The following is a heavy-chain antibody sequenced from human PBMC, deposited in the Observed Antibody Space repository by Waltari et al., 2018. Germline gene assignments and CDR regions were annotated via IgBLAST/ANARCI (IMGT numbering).Heavy chain of an antibody. CDR2: ISWNGDTI. CDR1: GITFDDYA. J-gene: IGHJ6*02. D-gene: IGHD6-13*01. Sequence: EVQLVESGGVVVQPGGSLRLSCAASGITFDDYAMPWFRQGPGKGLEWVSFISWNGDTIHYADSVKGRFSISRDNSKNSLYLQMNSLRPEDTALYYCVKDIAAGLAESGYYYGMDVWGQGTTVTVSS. CDR3: VKDIAAGLAESGYYYGMDV. V-gene: IGHV3-43D*04.